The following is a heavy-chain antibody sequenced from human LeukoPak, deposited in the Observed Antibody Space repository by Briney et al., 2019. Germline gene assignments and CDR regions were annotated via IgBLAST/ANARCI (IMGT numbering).Heavy chain of an antibody. CDR3: ARVVGCSGTSCSKFDY. J-gene: IGHJ4*02. CDR2: IYYSGST. V-gene: IGHV4-31*03. Sequence: PSQTLSLTCTVSGGSISSGGYYWSWIRQHPGKGLEWIGYIYYSGSTYYNPSLKSRVTISVDTSKNQFSLKLSSVTAADRAVYYCARVVGCSGTSCSKFDYWGEGCLVTV. CDR1: GGSISSGGYY. D-gene: IGHD2-2*01.